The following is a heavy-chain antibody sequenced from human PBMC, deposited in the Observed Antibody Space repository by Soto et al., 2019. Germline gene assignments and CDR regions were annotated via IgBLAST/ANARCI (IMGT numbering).Heavy chain of an antibody. CDR1: GFTFRNYV. V-gene: IGHV3-23*01. J-gene: IGHJ4*02. CDR2: ISGSGINT. Sequence: EVQLLESGGGLVQPGGSLRLSCAASGFTFRNYVMSWVHQAPGKGLEWLSTISGSGINTLYADSVRGRFAISRDNSRNTLYLQMDSLGAEDTAVYYCGKLAWLGDLAGHDYWGQGTLVTVSS. CDR3: GKLAWLGDLAGHDY. D-gene: IGHD3-10*01.